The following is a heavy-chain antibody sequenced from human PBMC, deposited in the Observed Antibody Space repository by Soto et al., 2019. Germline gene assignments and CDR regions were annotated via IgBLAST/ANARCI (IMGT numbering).Heavy chain of an antibody. CDR3: ARWTGGYDPVGNWFDP. D-gene: IGHD5-12*01. CDR1: GYTFTSYG. J-gene: IGHJ5*02. Sequence: ASVKVSCKASGYTFTSYGISWVRQAPGQGLEWMGWISAYNGNTNYAQKLQGRVTMTTDTSTSTAYMELRSLRSDDTAVYYCARWTGGYDPVGNWFDPWGQGTLVTVSS. CDR2: ISAYNGNT. V-gene: IGHV1-18*01.